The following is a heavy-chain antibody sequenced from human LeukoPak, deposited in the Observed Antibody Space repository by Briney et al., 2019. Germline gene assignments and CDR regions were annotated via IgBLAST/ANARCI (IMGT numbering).Heavy chain of an antibody. J-gene: IGHJ5*02. CDR3: ARGAMTTGPNWFDP. Sequence: ASVKVSCKASGYTFTSYGINWVRQATGQGLEWMGWMNPNSGNTGYAQKFQGRVTMTRNTSISTAYMELSSLRSEDTAVYYCARGAMTTGPNWFDPWGQGTLVTVSS. CDR2: MNPNSGNT. D-gene: IGHD4-11*01. V-gene: IGHV1-8*02. CDR1: GYTFTSYG.